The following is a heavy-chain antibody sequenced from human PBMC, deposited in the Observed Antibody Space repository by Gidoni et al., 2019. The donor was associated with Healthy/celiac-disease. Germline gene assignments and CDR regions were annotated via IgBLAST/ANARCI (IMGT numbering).Heavy chain of an antibody. CDR1: GGSFSGYY. CDR3: ARTGYYYGSGSYYNSYYYYYMDV. Sequence: QVQLQQWGAGLLKPSETLSLTCAVYGGSFSGYYWSWIRQPPGKGLEWIGEINHSGSTNYNPSRKSRVTISVDTSKNQFSLKLSSVTAADTAVYYCARTGYYYGSGSYYNSYYYYYMDVWGKGTTVTVSS. V-gene: IGHV4-34*01. CDR2: INHSGST. J-gene: IGHJ6*03. D-gene: IGHD3-10*01.